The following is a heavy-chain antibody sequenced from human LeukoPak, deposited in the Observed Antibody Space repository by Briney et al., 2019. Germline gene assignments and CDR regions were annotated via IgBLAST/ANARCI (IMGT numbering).Heavy chain of an antibody. Sequence: GGSLRLSCAASGFTFSSYEMNWVRQAPGKGLEWVSRINSDGRSTTYADSLKGRFTISRDNAKNTLYLQMDSLRAEDTAVYYCARQRDDYYYHYMDVWGKGTTVTVSS. CDR1: GFTFSSYE. CDR3: ARQRDDYYYHYMDV. CDR2: INSDGRST. V-gene: IGHV3-74*01. J-gene: IGHJ6*03.